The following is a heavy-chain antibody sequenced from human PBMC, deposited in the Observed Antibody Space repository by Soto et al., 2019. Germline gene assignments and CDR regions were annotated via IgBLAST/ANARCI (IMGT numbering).Heavy chain of an antibody. D-gene: IGHD3-22*01. V-gene: IGHV1-69*06. CDR2: TIPLFGTS. CDR1: GDTFRNYA. J-gene: IGHJ4*02. Sequence: ASVKVSCKASGDTFRNYAISWVRQAPGQGLEWMGGTIPLFGTSNYAQKFQGRVTITADKSTSTTYMELKSLRSEDTAVYYCARARSGYRLFFENWGQGTLVTVSS. CDR3: ARARSGYRLFFEN.